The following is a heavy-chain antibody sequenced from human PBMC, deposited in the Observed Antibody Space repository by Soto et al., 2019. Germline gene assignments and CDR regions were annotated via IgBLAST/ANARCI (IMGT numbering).Heavy chain of an antibody. CDR2: ISYDGSNK. D-gene: IGHD2-21*01. J-gene: IGHJ6*02. V-gene: IGHV3-30-3*01. Sequence: QVQLVESGGGVVQPGRSLRLSCAASGFTFSSYAMHWVRQAPGTGLEWVAVISYDGSNKYYADSVKGRFTISRDNSKNTRYPQMNSLRAEDTAVYSCPSLIPRPYHVSEYGIDVWGQGTTVTVSS. CDR3: PSLIPRPYHVSEYGIDV. CDR1: GFTFSSYA.